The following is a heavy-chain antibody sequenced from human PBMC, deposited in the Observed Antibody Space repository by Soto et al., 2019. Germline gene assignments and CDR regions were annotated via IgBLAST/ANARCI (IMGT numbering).Heavy chain of an antibody. Sequence: PGGSLRLSCAASGFTFSSYAMSWVRQAPGKGLEWVSAISGSGGSTYYADSVKGRFTISRDNSKNTLYLQMNSLRAEDTAAYYCAKGRAYEPIDNWFDPWGQGTLVTVSS. J-gene: IGHJ5*02. V-gene: IGHV3-23*01. D-gene: IGHD3-3*01. CDR3: AKGRAYEPIDNWFDP. CDR1: GFTFSSYA. CDR2: ISGSGGST.